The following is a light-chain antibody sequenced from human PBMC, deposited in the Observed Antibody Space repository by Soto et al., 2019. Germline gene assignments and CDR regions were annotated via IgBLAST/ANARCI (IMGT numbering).Light chain of an antibody. Sequence: SYELTQPPSVSVAPGQTARITCVGNNIETKSVHWYQQRPGQAPVLVVYDGTDRPSGIPERFSGSNSGNTATLTISRVEAGDEADYYCHVWDSSSDHVVFGGGPKVTVL. CDR2: DGT. V-gene: IGLV3-21*02. CDR1: NIETKS. J-gene: IGLJ2*01. CDR3: HVWDSSSDHVV.